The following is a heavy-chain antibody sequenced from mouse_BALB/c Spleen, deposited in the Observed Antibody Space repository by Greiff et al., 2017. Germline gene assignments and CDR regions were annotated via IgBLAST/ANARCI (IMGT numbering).Heavy chain of an antibody. Sequence: EVKLVESGGGLVQPGGSLRLSCATSGFTFTDYYMSWVRQPPGKALEWLGFIRNKANGYTTEYSASVKGRFTISRDNSQSILYLQMNTLRAEDSATYYCARARSYAMDYWGQGTSVTVSS. V-gene: IGHV7-3*02. J-gene: IGHJ4*01. CDR3: ARARSYAMDY. CDR2: IRNKANGYTT. CDR1: GFTFTDYY.